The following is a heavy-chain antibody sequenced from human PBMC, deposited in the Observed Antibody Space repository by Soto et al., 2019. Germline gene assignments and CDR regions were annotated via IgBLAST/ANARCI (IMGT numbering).Heavy chain of an antibody. J-gene: IGHJ3*02. V-gene: IGHV1-24*01. CDR1: EYTLTELS. CDR2: FDPEDGET. D-gene: IGHD2-15*01. CDR3: ATVGIVVVVAARDDAFDI. Sequence: ASVKVSCKVSEYTLTELSMHWVRQAPGKGLEWMGGFDPEDGETIYAQKFQGRVTMTEDTSTDTAYMELSSLRSEDTAVYYCATVGIVVVVAARDDAFDIWGQGTMVTVSS.